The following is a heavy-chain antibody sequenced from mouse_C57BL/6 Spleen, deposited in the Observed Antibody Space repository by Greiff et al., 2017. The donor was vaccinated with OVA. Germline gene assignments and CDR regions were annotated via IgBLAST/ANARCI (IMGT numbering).Heavy chain of an antibody. CDR1: GYTFTDYE. CDR3: TRSRDGNYYFDY. J-gene: IGHJ2*01. CDR2: IDPETGGT. V-gene: IGHV1-15*01. D-gene: IGHD2-1*01. Sequence: QVQLKKSGAELVRPGASVTLSCKASGYTFTDYEMHWVKQTPVHGLEWIGAIDPETGGTAYNQKFKGKAILTADKSSSTAYMELRSLTSEDSAVYYCTRSRDGNYYFDYWGQGTTLTVSS.